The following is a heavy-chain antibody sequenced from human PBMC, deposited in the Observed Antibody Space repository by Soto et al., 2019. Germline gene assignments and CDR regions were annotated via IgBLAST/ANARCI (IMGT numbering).Heavy chain of an antibody. CDR3: ARDRVSYALDY. Sequence: QVQLVQSGAEVKKPGASVKVSCKASGYNFTSYGISWVRQAPGQGLEWMGWISAYTCNTNYAQKLQGRVTMTTDTSTSTADMKLRRLRSDDTAVYYWARDRVSYALDYWGQGTLVTVSS. D-gene: IGHD1-26*01. CDR1: GYNFTSYG. J-gene: IGHJ4*02. CDR2: ISAYTCNT. V-gene: IGHV1-18*01.